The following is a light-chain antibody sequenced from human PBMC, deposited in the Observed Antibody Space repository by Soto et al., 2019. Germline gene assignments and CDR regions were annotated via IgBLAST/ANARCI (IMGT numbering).Light chain of an antibody. V-gene: IGKV1-39*01. CDR2: AAS. Sequence: IQMTQSPSSLSASVGDGVTITCRASQSISNFLNWYQQKPGKAPKLLIYAASSFQSGVPSRFSGSESGTDFTLTISSLQPEDSASYYCQQYYNSGLTFGGGTKV. CDR3: QQYYNSGLT. J-gene: IGKJ4*01. CDR1: QSISNF.